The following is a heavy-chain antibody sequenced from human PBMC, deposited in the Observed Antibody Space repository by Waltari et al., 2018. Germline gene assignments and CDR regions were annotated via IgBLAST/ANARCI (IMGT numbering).Heavy chain of an antibody. CDR1: GFTFRSYS. D-gene: IGHD2-15*01. CDR3: AREGYCSGGSCLYYYYYYMDV. CDR2: ISSSSSYI. V-gene: IGHV3-21*01. Sequence: EVQLVESGGGLVKPGGSLRLSCAASGFTFRSYSMNWVRQAPGTGLEWVSSISSSSSYIYYADSVKGRFTISRDNAKNSLYLQMNSLRAEDTAVYYCAREGYCSGGSCLYYYYYYMDVWGKGTTVTVSS. J-gene: IGHJ6*03.